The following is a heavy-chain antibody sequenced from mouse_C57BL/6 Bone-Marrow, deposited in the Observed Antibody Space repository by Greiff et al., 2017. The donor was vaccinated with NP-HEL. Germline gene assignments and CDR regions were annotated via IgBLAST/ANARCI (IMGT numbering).Heavy chain of an antibody. D-gene: IGHD2-5*01. CDR1: GFTFSDYY. CDR3: ARQNYYSNWFAY. V-gene: IGHV5-12*01. Sequence: EVKLMESGGGLVQPGGSLKLSCAASGFTFSDYYMYWVRQTPEKRLEWVAYISNGGGSTYYPDTVKGRFTISRDNAKNTLYLQMNRLKSEDTAMYYCARQNYYSNWFAYWGQGTLVTVSA. J-gene: IGHJ3*01. CDR2: ISNGGGST.